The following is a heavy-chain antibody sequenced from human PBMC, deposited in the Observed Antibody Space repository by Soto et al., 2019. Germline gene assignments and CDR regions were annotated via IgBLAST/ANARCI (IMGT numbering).Heavy chain of an antibody. D-gene: IGHD4-17*01. CDR3: ARSLRRTLYYFDY. CDR2: INHSGST. J-gene: IGHJ4*02. Sequence: SETLSLTCAVYGGSFSGYYWSWIRQPPGKGLEWIGEINHSGSTNYNPSLKSRVTISVDTSKNQFSLKLSSVTAADTAVYYCARSLRRTLYYFDYWGQGTLVTVSS. CDR1: GGSFSGYY. V-gene: IGHV4-34*01.